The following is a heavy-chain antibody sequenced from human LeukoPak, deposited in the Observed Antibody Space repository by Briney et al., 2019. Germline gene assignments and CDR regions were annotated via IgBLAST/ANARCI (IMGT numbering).Heavy chain of an antibody. CDR3: ARLLAGCPGGRCRAHFDY. D-gene: IGHD2-15*01. V-gene: IGHV4-59*01. J-gene: IGHJ4*02. CDR2: IYYGGST. Sequence: SETLSLTCSVSGDSINSNYWSWMRQPPGKGLEWIGYIYYGGSTNYNPSLKSRVSMSVDTSKNRSSLNLSSVTAADTAVYHCARLLAGCPGGRCRAHFDYWGQGTLVTVSS. CDR1: GDSINSNY.